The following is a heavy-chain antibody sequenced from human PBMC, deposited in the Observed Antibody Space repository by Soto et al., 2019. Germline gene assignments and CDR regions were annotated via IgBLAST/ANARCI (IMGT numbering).Heavy chain of an antibody. Sequence: GSLILSCAASGFNFRSYSMSWVRQAPGKGLEWVSAISGSGGSTYYADSVKGRFTISRDNSKNTLYLQMNSLRAEDTAVYYCAKDDYDSYYWGQGTLVTVSS. CDR1: GFNFRSYS. CDR3: AKDDYDSYY. J-gene: IGHJ4*02. V-gene: IGHV3-23*01. CDR2: ISGSGGST. D-gene: IGHD3-22*01.